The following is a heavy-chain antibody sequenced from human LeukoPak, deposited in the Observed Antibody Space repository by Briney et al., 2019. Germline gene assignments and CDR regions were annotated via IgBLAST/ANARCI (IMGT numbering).Heavy chain of an antibody. CDR1: GYSFTDYY. CDR3: ARDKNPTVFDY. CDR2: MKPESGKT. V-gene: IGHV1-2*02. Sequence: GASVRVSCKASGYSFTDYYLHWVRQAPGQGLEWIGWMKPESGKTGTAQRFQGRVTLTRDTSTSTAYMEVTRLTSDDTAIYYCARDKNPTVFDYWGQGTLVTVSS. J-gene: IGHJ4*01.